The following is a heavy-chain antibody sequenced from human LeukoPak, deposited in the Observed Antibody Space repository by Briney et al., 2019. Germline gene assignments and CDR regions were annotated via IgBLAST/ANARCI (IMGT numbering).Heavy chain of an antibody. J-gene: IGHJ4*02. CDR3: AREAVAGDFDY. Sequence: GGSLRLSCAASGFDFSRFWMTWVRQAPGKGLEWVANINRDGSGSQYVESVKGRFTISRDNAGKSLYLQMNSLRAEDTAVYYCAREAVAGDFDYWGQGTLVTVSS. D-gene: IGHD6-19*01. V-gene: IGHV3-7*01. CDR2: INRDGSGS. CDR1: GFDFSRFW.